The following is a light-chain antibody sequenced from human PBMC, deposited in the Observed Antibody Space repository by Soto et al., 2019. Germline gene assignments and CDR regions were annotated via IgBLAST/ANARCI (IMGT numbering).Light chain of an antibody. CDR2: EVS. V-gene: IGLV2-14*01. CDR3: SSYTSSSTVV. CDR1: SSDVGGYNF. J-gene: IGLJ2*01. Sequence: QSALTQPASVSGSPGQSITISCTGTSSDVGGYNFVSWYQHHPGRAPKLMIYEVSHRPSGVSNRFSGSKSGNTASLTISGLQGEDEADYYCSSYTSSSTVVFGGGTQLTVL.